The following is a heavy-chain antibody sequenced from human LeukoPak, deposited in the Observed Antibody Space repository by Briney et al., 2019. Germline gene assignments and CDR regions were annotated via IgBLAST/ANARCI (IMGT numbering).Heavy chain of an antibody. CDR3: ARDSSGFGYYYDSSGPFDY. Sequence: SQTLSLTCAISGDSVSSNSAAWNWIRQSPSRGLEWLGRTYYRSKWYNDCVVSVKSQITINPDTSKKQFSLQLNSVTPEDTAVYYCARDSSGFGYYYDSSGPFDYWGQGTLVTVSS. J-gene: IGHJ4*02. D-gene: IGHD3-22*01. V-gene: IGHV6-1*01. CDR1: GDSVSSNSAA. CDR2: TYYRSKWYN.